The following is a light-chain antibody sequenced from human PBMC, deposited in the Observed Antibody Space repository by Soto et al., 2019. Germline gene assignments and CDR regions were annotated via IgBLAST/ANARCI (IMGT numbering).Light chain of an antibody. Sequence: EIELTQSPGTLTLSPGERATLSCRASQSVSSNFFPWYQENPGQAPRLLLYGASSRATGIPDRFSGSGSGTDFTLPIIRLEPEDFAVFYCRQYGRSLGFAFGGGTKVELK. CDR1: QSVSSNF. CDR3: RQYGRSLGFA. V-gene: IGKV3-20*01. J-gene: IGKJ4*01. CDR2: GAS.